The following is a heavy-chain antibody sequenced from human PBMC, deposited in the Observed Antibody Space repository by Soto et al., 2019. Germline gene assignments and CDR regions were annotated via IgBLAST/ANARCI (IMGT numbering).Heavy chain of an antibody. CDR3: ARQGCSSTSCYYGMDV. V-gene: IGHV5-51*01. CDR2: IYPGDSDT. D-gene: IGHD2-2*01. CDR1: GYSFTSYW. Sequence: ESLKISCKGSGYSFTSYWIGWVRQMPGKGLEWMGIIYPGDSDTRYSPSFQGQVTISADKSISTAYLQWSSLKASDTAMYYCARQGCSSTSCYYGMDVWGQGTTVTVSS. J-gene: IGHJ6*02.